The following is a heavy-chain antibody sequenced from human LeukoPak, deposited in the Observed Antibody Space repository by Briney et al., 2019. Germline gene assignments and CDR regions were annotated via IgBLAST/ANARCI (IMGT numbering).Heavy chain of an antibody. CDR1: GFTFSSYW. J-gene: IGHJ6*02. CDR3: AKYCGGDCYGMDV. Sequence: GGSLRLSCTASGFTFSSYWMSWVRQAPGKGLEWVANIKQDGSEKDYVDSVRGRFTISRDNAKNSLYLQMNSLRAEDTAVYYCAKYCGGDCYGMDVWGQGTTVTVSS. V-gene: IGHV3-7*01. CDR2: IKQDGSEK. D-gene: IGHD2-21*01.